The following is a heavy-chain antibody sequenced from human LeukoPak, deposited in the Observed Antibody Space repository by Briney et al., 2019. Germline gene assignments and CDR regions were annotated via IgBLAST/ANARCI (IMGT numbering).Heavy chain of an antibody. Sequence: ASVKVSCKASGYTFTSYGISWVRQAPGQGLEWMGWISAYNGNANYAQKLQGRVTMTTDTSTSTAYMELRSLRSDDTAVYYCARGGKVNYDILTGFSPPVDAFDIWGQGTMVTVSS. V-gene: IGHV1-18*01. D-gene: IGHD3-9*01. CDR1: GYTFTSYG. CDR2: ISAYNGNA. J-gene: IGHJ3*02. CDR3: ARGGKVNYDILTGFSPPVDAFDI.